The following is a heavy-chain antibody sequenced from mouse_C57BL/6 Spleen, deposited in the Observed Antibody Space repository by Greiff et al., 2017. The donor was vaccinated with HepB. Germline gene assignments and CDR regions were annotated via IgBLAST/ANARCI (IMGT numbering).Heavy chain of an antibody. J-gene: IGHJ3*01. CDR2: ISYDGSN. Sequence: EVKLLESGPGLVKPSQSLSLTCSVTGYSITSGYYWNWIRQFPGNKLEWMGYISYDGSNNYNPSLKNRISITRDTSKNQFFLKLNSVTTEDTATYYCARVDYDYPVAYWGQGTLVTVSA. V-gene: IGHV3-6*01. D-gene: IGHD2-4*01. CDR3: ARVDYDYPVAY. CDR1: GYSITSGYY.